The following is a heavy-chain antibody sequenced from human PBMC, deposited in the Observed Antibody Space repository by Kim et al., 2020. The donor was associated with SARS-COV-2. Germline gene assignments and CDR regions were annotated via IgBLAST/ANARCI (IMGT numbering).Heavy chain of an antibody. CDR3: AKDGYSGYGYYFYY. J-gene: IGHJ4*02. CDR2: VYEDGSGT. D-gene: IGHD5-12*01. Sequence: GGSLRPSCAASGFSFSRHAMNWVRQVPGKGLEWISGVYEDGSGTYYAASVKGRFTVSRDNSKNTVYLQMNSLRAEDTAVYYCAKDGYSGYGYYFYYWGQG. V-gene: IGHV3-23*03. CDR1: GFSFSRHA.